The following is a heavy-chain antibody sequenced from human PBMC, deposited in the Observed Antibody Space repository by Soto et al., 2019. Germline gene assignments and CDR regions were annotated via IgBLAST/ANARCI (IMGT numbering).Heavy chain of an antibody. Sequence: WTWIRQTPGKGLEWIGEIDHSGSSNHNPSLKSRVTMSVDTSENQLSLKLTSVTAADTAVYYCAGIRKDAKGLLGQHYYLDYWGQGTLVTVSS. CDR3: AGIRKDAKGLLGQHYYLDY. CDR2: IDHSGSS. V-gene: IGHV4-34*01. D-gene: IGHD2-8*01. J-gene: IGHJ4*02.